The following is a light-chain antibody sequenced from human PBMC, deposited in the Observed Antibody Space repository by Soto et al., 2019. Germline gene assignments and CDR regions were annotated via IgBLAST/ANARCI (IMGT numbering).Light chain of an antibody. V-gene: IGKV3-11*01. Sequence: EIVLTQSPDTLSLSPGERATLSCRASQSVDNYLAWYQQRPGQAPRLLIYGASNRASGIPARFSGSGSGTDFTLTISSLEPEDFAVYYCQQRSTGPPLTFGGGTKVEIK. J-gene: IGKJ4*01. CDR2: GAS. CDR3: QQRSTGPPLT. CDR1: QSVDNY.